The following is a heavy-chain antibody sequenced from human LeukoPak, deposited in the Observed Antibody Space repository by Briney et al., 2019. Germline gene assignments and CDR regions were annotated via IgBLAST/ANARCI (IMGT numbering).Heavy chain of an antibody. J-gene: IGHJ6*03. CDR1: GFTFSSYG. CDR3: AKGGITIFGVEYYYMDV. V-gene: IGHV3-30*02. CDR2: IRYDGSNK. D-gene: IGHD3-3*01. Sequence: GGSLRLSCAASGFTFSSYGMHWVRQAPGKGLEWVAFIRYDGSNKYYADSVKGRFTISRDNSKNTLYLQMNSLRAEDTAVYYCAKGGITIFGVEYYYMDVWGKGTTVTVSS.